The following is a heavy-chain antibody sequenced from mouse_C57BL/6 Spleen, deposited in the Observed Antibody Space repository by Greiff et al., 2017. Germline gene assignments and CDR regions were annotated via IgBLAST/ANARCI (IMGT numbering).Heavy chain of an antibody. CDR2: ISSGGDYI. CDR3: TRDDSSGYDAY. Sequence: EVQVVESGEGLVKPGGSLKLSCAASGFTFSSYAMSWVRQTPEKRLEWVAYISSGGDYIYYADTVKGRFTISRDNARNTLYLQMSSLKSEDTAMYYCTRDDSSGYDAYWGQGTLVTVSA. CDR1: GFTFSSYA. V-gene: IGHV5-9-1*02. D-gene: IGHD3-2*02. J-gene: IGHJ3*01.